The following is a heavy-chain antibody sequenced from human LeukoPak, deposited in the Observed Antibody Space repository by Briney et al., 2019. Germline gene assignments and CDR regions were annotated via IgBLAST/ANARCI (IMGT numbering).Heavy chain of an antibody. J-gene: IGHJ4*02. Sequence: ASVRVSCKASGYTFLSYGFSWVRRAPGQGPEWMGWIKIGEGTTHSAQKFQDRVSMTRDRSSNTAFLELRSLRSDDTAVYFCSRSFYSSSWYYFDLWGQGTLVTVSS. CDR2: IKIGEGTT. D-gene: IGHD6-13*01. CDR1: GYTFLSYG. CDR3: SRSFYSSSWYYFDL. V-gene: IGHV1-18*01.